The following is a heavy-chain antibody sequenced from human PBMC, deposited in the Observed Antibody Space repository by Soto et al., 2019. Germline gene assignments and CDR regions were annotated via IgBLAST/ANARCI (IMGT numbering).Heavy chain of an antibody. D-gene: IGHD3-22*01. V-gene: IGHV4-59*01. J-gene: IGHJ4*02. CDR2: IYYSGST. Sequence: PSETLSLTCTVSGGSISSYCWSWIRQPPGKGLEWIGYIYYSGSTNYNPSLKSRVTISVDTSKNQFSLKPSSVTAADTAVYYCARNTYYYDSSGYLDYWGQGTLVTVSS. CDR1: GGSISSYC. CDR3: ARNTYYYDSSGYLDY.